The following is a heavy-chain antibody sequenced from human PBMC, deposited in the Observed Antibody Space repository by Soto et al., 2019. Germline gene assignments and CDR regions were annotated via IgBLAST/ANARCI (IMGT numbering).Heavy chain of an antibody. D-gene: IGHD3-22*01. CDR1: GGSISCGGYY. J-gene: IGHJ4*02. V-gene: IGHV4-31*03. CDR3: AARGSSGYYYVSGVNYFDY. CDR2: IYYSGST. Sequence: SETLSLTCTVSGGSISCGGYYWSWIRQHPGKGLEWIGYIYYSGSTYYNPSLKSRVTISVDTSKNQFSLKLSSVTAADTAVYYCAARGSSGYYYVSGVNYFDYWGQGTLVTVS.